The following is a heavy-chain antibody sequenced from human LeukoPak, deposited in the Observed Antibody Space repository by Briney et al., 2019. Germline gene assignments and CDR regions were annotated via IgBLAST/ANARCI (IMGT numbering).Heavy chain of an antibody. D-gene: IGHD3-10*01. V-gene: IGHV1-2*02. CDR2: IAPHNGGT. CDR3: AKGDGETLGDDY. CDR1: GYTFTAYY. Sequence: GASVKVSCRASGYTFTAYYIHWVRQAPGQGLEWMGWIAPHNGGTNYAQKFQDRVTMTWDTSISTAYMELTRLTSDDTAVYYCAKGDGETLGDDYWGQGTLVTVSS. J-gene: IGHJ4*02.